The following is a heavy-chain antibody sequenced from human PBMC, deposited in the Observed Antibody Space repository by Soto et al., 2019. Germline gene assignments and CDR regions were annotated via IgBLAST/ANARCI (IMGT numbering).Heavy chain of an antibody. V-gene: IGHV4-59*08. D-gene: IGHD1-26*01. CDR2: IYYSGST. CDR1: GGSISSYY. Sequence: QVQLQESGPGLVKPSETRSLTCTVSGGSISSYYWSWIRQPPGKGLEWIGYIYYSGSTNYNPSLKSRVTISVDTSKNQFSLKLSSVTAADTAVYYCARRYGSAIDYWGQGTLVTVSS. J-gene: IGHJ4*02. CDR3: ARRYGSAIDY.